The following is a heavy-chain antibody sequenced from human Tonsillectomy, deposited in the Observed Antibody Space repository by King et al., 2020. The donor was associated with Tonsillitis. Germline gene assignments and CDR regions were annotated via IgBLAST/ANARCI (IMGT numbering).Heavy chain of an antibody. CDR3: VTDEAQEMMASWYFDY. V-gene: IGHV3-15*01. J-gene: IGHJ4*02. D-gene: IGHD5-24*01. CDR2: SKSRTDGGTT. Sequence: QLVQSGGGLVEPGGSLRLSCEASGFMFSNAWMHWVRQAPGKGLEWVGRSKSRTDGGTTVYAAPMKDRFTISRDDSKNTLFLQMNSLKIEDTAVYYCVTDEAQEMMASWYFDYWGRGSLVTVSS. CDR1: GFMFSNAW.